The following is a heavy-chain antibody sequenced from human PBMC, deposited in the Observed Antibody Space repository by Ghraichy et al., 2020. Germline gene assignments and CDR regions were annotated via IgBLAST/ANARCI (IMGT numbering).Heavy chain of an antibody. J-gene: IGHJ3*02. V-gene: IGHV4-59*01. Sequence: ESLNISCTVSGGSISSYYWSWIRQPPGKGLEWIGYIYYSGSTNYNPSLKSRVTISVDTSKNQFSLKLSSVTAADTAVYYCARDRFYDSSGIDAFDIWGQGTMVTVSS. D-gene: IGHD3-22*01. CDR2: IYYSGST. CDR1: GGSISSYY. CDR3: ARDRFYDSSGIDAFDI.